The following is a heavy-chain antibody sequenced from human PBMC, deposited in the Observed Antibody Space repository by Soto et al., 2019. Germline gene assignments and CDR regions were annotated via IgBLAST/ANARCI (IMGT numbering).Heavy chain of an antibody. J-gene: IGHJ6*01. CDR1: GYTFTRYG. CDR2: INTYNGNT. CDR3: AMVDVYVTPSPQDV. D-gene: IGHD3-16*01. V-gene: IGHV1-18*01. Sequence: QVQLVQSGAEVKNPGASVKVSCKASGYTFTRYGIGWARQAPGQGLELMGWINTYNGNTNYAQNVQGRVTLTTDTSTSTAYMELRSLRSNDTAIYYCAMVDVYVTPSPQDVW.